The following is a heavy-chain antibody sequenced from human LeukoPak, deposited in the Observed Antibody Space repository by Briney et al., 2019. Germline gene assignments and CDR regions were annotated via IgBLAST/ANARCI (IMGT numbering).Heavy chain of an antibody. J-gene: IGHJ4*02. CDR1: GGSISSYY. Sequence: SESLSLTCTVSGGSISSYYWSWIRQPPGKRLEWIGYIYYSGSTNYNPSLKSRVTISVDTSKNQFPLKLSSVTAADTAVYYCARAGGSSSGWYLPPFDYWGQGTLVTVSS. CDR2: IYYSGST. D-gene: IGHD6-19*01. CDR3: ARAGGSSSGWYLPPFDY. V-gene: IGHV4-59*01.